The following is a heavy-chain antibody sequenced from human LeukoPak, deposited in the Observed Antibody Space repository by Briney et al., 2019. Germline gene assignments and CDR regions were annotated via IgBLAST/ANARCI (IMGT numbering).Heavy chain of an antibody. J-gene: IGHJ4*02. CDR1: GASVSEYY. D-gene: IGHD3-22*01. V-gene: IGHV4-59*02. CDR3: ARVLLSSGYSN. CDR2: VYNSGIT. Sequence: SETLSLTCTVSGASVSEYYCNWIRQPPGKGLEWIGYVYNSGITNYNPSLRSRVTISVDTSKNQFSLKLNSVTAADTAVYYCARVLLSSGYSNWGQGTLVTVSS.